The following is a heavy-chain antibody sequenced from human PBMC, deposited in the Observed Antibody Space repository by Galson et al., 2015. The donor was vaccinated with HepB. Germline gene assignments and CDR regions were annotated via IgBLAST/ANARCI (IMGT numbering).Heavy chain of an antibody. CDR3: ARGNYYDSSGYSNY. J-gene: IGHJ4*02. Sequence: SLRLSCAASGFTFSSYAMHWVRQAPGKGLEWVAVISYDGSNKYYADSVKGRFTISRDNSKNTLYLQMNSLRAEDTAVYYCARGNYYDSSGYSNYWGQGTLVTVSS. V-gene: IGHV3-30-3*01. D-gene: IGHD3-22*01. CDR2: ISYDGSNK. CDR1: GFTFSSYA.